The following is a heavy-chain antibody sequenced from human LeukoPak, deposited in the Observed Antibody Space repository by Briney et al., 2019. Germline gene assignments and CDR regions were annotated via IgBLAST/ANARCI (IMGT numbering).Heavy chain of an antibody. CDR3: ARGRSTGNFDY. Sequence: PSETLSLTCTVSGGSISSYYWSWIRQPPGKGLEWIGYIYYSGSTNYNPSLKSRVTISVDTSKNQFSLKLSFVTAADTAVYYCARGRSTGNFDYWGQGTLVTVSS. V-gene: IGHV4-59*01. CDR1: GGSISSYY. J-gene: IGHJ4*02. CDR2: IYYSGST. D-gene: IGHD3-10*01.